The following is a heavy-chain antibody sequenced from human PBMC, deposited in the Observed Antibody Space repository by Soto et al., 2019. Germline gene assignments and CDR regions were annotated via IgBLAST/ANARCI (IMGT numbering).Heavy chain of an antibody. Sequence: GESLKISCNGSGYSFTSYWIGWVRQMPGKGLEWMGIIYPGDSDTRYSPSFQGQVTISADKSISTAYLQWSSLKASDTAMYYCARFTPYSSREYYYGMDVWGQGTTVTVSS. D-gene: IGHD6-13*01. CDR1: GYSFTSYW. CDR3: ARFTPYSSREYYYGMDV. V-gene: IGHV5-51*01. CDR2: IYPGDSDT. J-gene: IGHJ6*02.